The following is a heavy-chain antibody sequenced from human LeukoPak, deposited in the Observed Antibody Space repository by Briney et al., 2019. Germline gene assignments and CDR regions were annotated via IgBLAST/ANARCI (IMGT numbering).Heavy chain of an antibody. CDR2: ISNSDGNT. J-gene: IGHJ5*02. Sequence: PGGSLRLFCAASGFTFSNYAMSWVRQDPGKGLEWVSTISNSDGNTYYADSVKGRFTISRDNSKNTLYLQMNSLTAEDTAVYYCAKATGTLGAWGQGTLVTVSS. CDR3: AKATGTLGA. CDR1: GFTFSNYA. V-gene: IGHV3-23*01. D-gene: IGHD1-1*01.